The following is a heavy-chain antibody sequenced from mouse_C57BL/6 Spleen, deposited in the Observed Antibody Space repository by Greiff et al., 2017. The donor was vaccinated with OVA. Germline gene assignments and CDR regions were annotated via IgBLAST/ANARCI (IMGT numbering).Heavy chain of an antibody. D-gene: IGHD2-3*01. V-gene: IGHV1-15*01. CDR2: IDPETGGT. CDR3: TRSIYDGYPYYFDY. J-gene: IGHJ2*01. Sequence: QVHVKQSGAELVRPGASVTLSCKASGYTFTDYEMHWVKQTPVHGLEWIGAIDPETGGTAYNQKFKGKAILTADKSSSTAYMELRSLTSEDSAVYYCTRSIYDGYPYYFDYWGQGTTLTVSS. CDR1: GYTFTDYE.